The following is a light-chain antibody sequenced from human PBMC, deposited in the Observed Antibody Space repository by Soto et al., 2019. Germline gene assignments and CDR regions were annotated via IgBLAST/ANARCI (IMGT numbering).Light chain of an antibody. CDR3: HQSFTVPIT. J-gene: IGKJ5*01. V-gene: IGKV1-39*01. Sequence: DIQMTQSPSSLSASLGARVTITCRASQNINRYVSWSQQKPGKAPNLLIFGASNLQTGVPSRFSGSGSGTEFTLIITNLQPEDFVTYYCHQSFTVPITFGQGTRLEIK. CDR2: GAS. CDR1: QNINRY.